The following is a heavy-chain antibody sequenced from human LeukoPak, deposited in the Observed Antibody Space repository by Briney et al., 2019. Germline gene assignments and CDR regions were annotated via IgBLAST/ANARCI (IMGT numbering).Heavy chain of an antibody. CDR3: ARDRAYSTFDY. CDR1: GFTFSKSW. CDR2: INEDGSKK. D-gene: IGHD6-13*01. V-gene: IGHV3-7*01. J-gene: IGHJ4*02. Sequence: GGSLRLSCAASGFTFSKSWMTWVRQAPGKGPEWVGNINEDGSKKYQVDSVKGRFTISRDNAKNSLYLQMSSLRAEDTAVYYCARDRAYSTFDYWGQGTLVNVSS.